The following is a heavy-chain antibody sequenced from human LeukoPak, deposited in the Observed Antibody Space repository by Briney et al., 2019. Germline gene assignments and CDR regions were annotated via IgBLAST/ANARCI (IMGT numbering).Heavy chain of an antibody. Sequence: GGSLRLSCAASGFTFSSYAMSWVRQAPGKGLEWVSAISGSGGSTYCADSVKGRFTISRDNSKNTLYLQMNSLRAEDTAVYYCAKKGYYDGSGYYMYYFDHWGQGTLVTVSS. D-gene: IGHD3-22*01. CDR3: AKKGYYDGSGYYMYYFDH. J-gene: IGHJ4*02. CDR2: ISGSGGST. CDR1: GFTFSSYA. V-gene: IGHV3-23*01.